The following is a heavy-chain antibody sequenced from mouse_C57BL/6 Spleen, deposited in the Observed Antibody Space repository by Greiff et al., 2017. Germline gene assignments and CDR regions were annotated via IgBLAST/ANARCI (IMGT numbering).Heavy chain of an antibody. CDR1: GYTFTSYW. J-gene: IGHJ2*01. Sequence: QVQLQQPGAELVRPGSSVKLSCKASGYTFTSYWMDWVKQRPGQGLEWIGNIDPSDSETHYNQKFKDKATLTVDKSSSTAYMQLSSLTSEDSAVYYCARRGTTVVGYFDYWGQGTTLTVSS. V-gene: IGHV1-61*01. D-gene: IGHD1-1*01. CDR2: IDPSDSET. CDR3: ARRGTTVVGYFDY.